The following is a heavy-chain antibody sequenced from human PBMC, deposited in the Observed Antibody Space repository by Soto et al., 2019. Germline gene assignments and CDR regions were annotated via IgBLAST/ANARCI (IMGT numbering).Heavy chain of an antibody. CDR3: ARGPRDSSSWCYYYYGMDV. CDR2: IYYSGST. J-gene: IGHJ6*02. V-gene: IGHV4-39*01. Sequence: PSETLSLTCTVSGGSISSSSYYWGWIRQPPGKGLEWIGSIYYSGSTYYNPSLKSRVTISVDTSKNQFSLKLSSVTAADTAVYYCARGPRDSSSWCYYYYGMDVWGQGTTVTVSS. D-gene: IGHD6-13*01. CDR1: GGSISSSSYY.